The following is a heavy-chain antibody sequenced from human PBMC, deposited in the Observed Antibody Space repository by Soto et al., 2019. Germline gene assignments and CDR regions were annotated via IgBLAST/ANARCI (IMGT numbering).Heavy chain of an antibody. CDR1: GFTFSNYW. J-gene: IGHJ4*01. CDR3: ARVAYGNGWIFDH. CDR2: IKQDGSEK. D-gene: IGHD6-19*01. V-gene: IGHV3-7*01. Sequence: GGSLRLSCAVSGFTFSNYWMSWVRQAPGKGLEWVANIKQDGSEKYYVDSVKGRFTLSRDNAQNSLQLQMNSLRAEDTAIYFCARVAYGNGWIFDHWGQGTLVTVSS.